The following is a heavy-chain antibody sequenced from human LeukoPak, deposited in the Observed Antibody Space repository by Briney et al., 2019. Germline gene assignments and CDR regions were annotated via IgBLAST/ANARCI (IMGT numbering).Heavy chain of an antibody. V-gene: IGHV1-24*01. J-gene: IGHJ4*02. Sequence: GASVKVSRKVSGYTLTELSMHWVRQAPGKGLGWMGGFDPEDGETIYAQKFQGRVTMTEDTSTDTAYMELSRLRSEDTAVYYCATSGSGWDRCPDYWGQGTLVTVSS. CDR3: ATSGSGWDRCPDY. D-gene: IGHD6-19*01. CDR1: GYTLTELS. CDR2: FDPEDGET.